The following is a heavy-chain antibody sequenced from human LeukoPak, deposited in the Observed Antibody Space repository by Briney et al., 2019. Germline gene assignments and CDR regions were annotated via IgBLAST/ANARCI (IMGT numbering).Heavy chain of an antibody. CDR2: INHSGST. V-gene: IGHV4-34*01. CDR1: GGSFSGYY. CDR3: ARTLPFIVGAVGY. Sequence: SETLSLTCAVYGGSFSGYYWSWIRQPPGKGLEWIGEINHSGSTNYNPSLKSRVTISVDTSKNQFSLKLSSVTAADTAVYYCARTLPFIVGAVGYWGQGTLVTVSS. J-gene: IGHJ4*02. D-gene: IGHD1-26*01.